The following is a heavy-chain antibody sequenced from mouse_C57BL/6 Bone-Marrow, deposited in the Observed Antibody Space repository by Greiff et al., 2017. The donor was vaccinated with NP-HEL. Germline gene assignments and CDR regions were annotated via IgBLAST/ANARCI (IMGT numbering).Heavy chain of an antibody. D-gene: IGHD4-1*01. CDR3: AREAGTNEDWYFDV. CDR1: GYTFTSYW. J-gene: IGHJ1*03. V-gene: IGHV1-59*01. CDR2: IDPSDSYT. Sequence: QVQLQQPGAELVRPGTSVKLSCKASGYTFTSYWMHWVKQRPGQGLEWIGVIDPSDSYTNYNQKFKGKATLTVDTSSSTAYMQLSSLTSEDSAVYYCAREAGTNEDWYFDVWGTGTTVTVSS.